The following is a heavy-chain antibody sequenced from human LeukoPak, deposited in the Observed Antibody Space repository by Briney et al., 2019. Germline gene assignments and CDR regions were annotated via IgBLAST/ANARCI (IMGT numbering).Heavy chain of an antibody. J-gene: IGHJ3*02. D-gene: IGHD2-2*01. CDR1: GYTFTGYY. Sequence: ASVKVSCKASGYTFTGYYMHWVRQAPGQGLEWMGWINPNSGGTNYAQEFQGRVTMTRDTSISTAYMELSRLRSDDTAVYYCARVVVPAAPSCDAFDIWGQGTMVTVSS. CDR3: ARVVVPAAPSCDAFDI. V-gene: IGHV1-2*02. CDR2: INPNSGGT.